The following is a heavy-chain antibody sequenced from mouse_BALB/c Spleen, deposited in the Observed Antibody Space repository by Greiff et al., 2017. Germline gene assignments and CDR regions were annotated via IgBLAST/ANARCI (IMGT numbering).Heavy chain of an antibody. CDR1: GFSLTSYG. J-gene: IGHJ1*01. CDR2: IWAGGST. D-gene: IGHD1-1*01. CDR3: ARDPSTVVATRGYFDV. V-gene: IGHV2-9*02. Sequence: QVQLKESGPGLVAPSQSLSITCTVSGFSLTSYGVHWVRQPPGKGLEWLGVIWAGGSTNYNSALMSRLSISKDNSKSQVFLKMNSLQTDDTAMYYCARDPSTVVATRGYFDVWGAGTTVTVSS.